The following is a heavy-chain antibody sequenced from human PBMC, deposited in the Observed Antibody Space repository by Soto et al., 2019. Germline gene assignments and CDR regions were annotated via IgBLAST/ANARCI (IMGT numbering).Heavy chain of an antibody. CDR1: GFTFSSYG. J-gene: IGHJ4*02. Sequence: QVQLVESGGGVVQPGRSLRLSCAASGFTFSSYGMHWVRQAPGKGLEWVAVIWYDGSNKYYADSVKGRFTISRDNSKNTLYLQMNSLRAEDTAVYYCARDRCSSTSCYVVSRGFSSGWYVFDYWGQGTLVTGSS. CDR3: ARDRCSSTSCYVVSRGFSSGWYVFDY. V-gene: IGHV3-33*01. D-gene: IGHD2-2*01. CDR2: IWYDGSNK.